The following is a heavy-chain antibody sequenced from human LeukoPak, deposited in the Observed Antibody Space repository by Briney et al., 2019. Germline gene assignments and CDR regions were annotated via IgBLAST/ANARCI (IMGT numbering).Heavy chain of an antibody. CDR3: AKRYSGSSGLYNFDY. D-gene: IGHD1-26*01. Sequence: RAGGSLRLSCAASGFTFNSYAMTWVRQPPGKGLEGVSSITGSTGSTYYADSVKGRFTISRDNSKNTLYLQMNSLRAEDTAVYYCAKRYSGSSGLYNFDYWGQGTLVTVSS. V-gene: IGHV3-23*01. CDR1: GFTFNSYA. CDR2: ITGSTGST. J-gene: IGHJ4*02.